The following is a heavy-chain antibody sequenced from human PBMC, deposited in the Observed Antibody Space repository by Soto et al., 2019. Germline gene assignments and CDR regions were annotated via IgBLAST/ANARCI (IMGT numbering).Heavy chain of an antibody. V-gene: IGHV1-69*02. D-gene: IGHD3-22*01. CDR3: ARARSRYYGY. Sequence: QVQLVQSGAEVKKPGSSVKVSCKASGGTFSSYTISWVRQAPGQGLEWMGRIIPILGIANYAQKFQGRVTSTADKPTRTAYMELRSLRSEDPSVYYCARARSRYYGYWGQVPLVTLSS. CDR2: IIPILGIA. J-gene: IGHJ4*02. CDR1: GGTFSSYT.